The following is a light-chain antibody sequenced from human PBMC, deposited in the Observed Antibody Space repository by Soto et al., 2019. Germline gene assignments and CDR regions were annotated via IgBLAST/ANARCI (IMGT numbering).Light chain of an antibody. CDR1: QSISSW. CDR3: QQYNDNWT. CDR2: KAS. J-gene: IGKJ1*01. V-gene: IGKV1-5*03. Sequence: DIQMTQSPSTLSASVGDRVTITCRASQSISSWLAWYQQKPGKATRLLIYKASNLESGVPSRFSGSGSGTEFTLTISSLQPDDSATYYCQQYNDNWTFGQGTKVDIK.